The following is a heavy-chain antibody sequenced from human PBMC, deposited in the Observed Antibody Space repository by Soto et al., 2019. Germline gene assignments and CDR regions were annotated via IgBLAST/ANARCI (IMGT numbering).Heavy chain of an antibody. CDR1: GFSLSSTRVA. Sequence: QITLKESGPTLVKPTQTLTLTCTFSGFSLSSTRVAVGWIRQPPGKALEWLALIYWDDDKRYSPFLKSRLTITKDTTKKRVVLTMTNMYPVDTATYYCAHSVVAGLGYYFDYWGQGTLVTVSS. V-gene: IGHV2-5*02. D-gene: IGHD6-19*01. CDR2: IYWDDDK. CDR3: AHSVVAGLGYYFDY. J-gene: IGHJ4*02.